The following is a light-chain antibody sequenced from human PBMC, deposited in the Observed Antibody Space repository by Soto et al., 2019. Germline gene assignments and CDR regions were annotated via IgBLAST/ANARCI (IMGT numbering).Light chain of an antibody. CDR1: QSVSNNY. J-gene: IGKJ1*01. V-gene: IGKV3-20*01. CDR2: GAS. CDR3: QQYGSSGT. Sequence: IVLSQSPGTLSLSQGERATLSCRASQSVSNNYLAWYQQKPGQAPRLLTYGASNRATGIPDRFSGSGSGTDFTLTISRLEPEDFAVYYCQQYGSSGTFGQGSNVDIK.